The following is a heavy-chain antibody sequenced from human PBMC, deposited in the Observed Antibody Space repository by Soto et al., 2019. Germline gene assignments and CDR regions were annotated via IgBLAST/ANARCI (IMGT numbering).Heavy chain of an antibody. CDR2: IIPIFGTA. CDR3: ARRIHSSVGSLRAFDI. CDR1: GGTFSSYA. D-gene: IGHD2-15*01. V-gene: IGHV1-69*01. J-gene: IGHJ3*02. Sequence: QVQLVQSGAEVKKPGSSVKVSCKASGGTFSSYAISWVRQAPGQWLEWMGGIIPIFGTANYAQKFQGRVTITADESTSKAYMELSSLRSEDTAVYYCARRIHSSVGSLRAFDIWGQGTMVTVSS.